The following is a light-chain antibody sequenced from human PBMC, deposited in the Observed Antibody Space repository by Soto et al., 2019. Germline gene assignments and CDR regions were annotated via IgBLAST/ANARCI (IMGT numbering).Light chain of an antibody. V-gene: IGLV2-14*01. J-gene: IGLJ2*01. Sequence: QSALTQPASVSGSPGQPITISCTGTSSDVGGYKFVSWYQHHPGEAPKLIIYDVTNRPSGISNRFSGSKSGNTASLTISGLQAEDEADYYCGSYTDTSSYVLFGGGTKLTVL. CDR1: SSDVGGYKF. CDR3: GSYTDTSSYVL. CDR2: DVT.